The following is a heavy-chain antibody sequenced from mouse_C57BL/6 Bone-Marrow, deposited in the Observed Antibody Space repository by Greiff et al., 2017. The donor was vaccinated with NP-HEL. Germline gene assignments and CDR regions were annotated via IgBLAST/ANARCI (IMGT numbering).Heavy chain of an antibody. CDR1: GYTFTSYW. CDR3: ARVYDGYYEGFAY. CDR2: IHPNSGST. V-gene: IGHV1-64*01. D-gene: IGHD2-3*01. J-gene: IGHJ3*01. Sequence: LQQPGAELVKPGASVKLSCKASGYTFTSYWMHWVKQRPGQGLEWIGMIHPNSGSTNYNEKFKSKATLTVDKSSSTAYMQLSSLTSEDSAVYYCARVYDGYYEGFAYWGQGTLVTVSA.